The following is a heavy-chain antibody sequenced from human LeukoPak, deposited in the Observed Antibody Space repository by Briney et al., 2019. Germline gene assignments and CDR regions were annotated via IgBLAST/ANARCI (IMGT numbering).Heavy chain of an antibody. CDR2: ISAYNGNT. J-gene: IGHJ4*02. D-gene: IGHD1-26*01. Sequence: GASVKVSCKASGYTFISYGIGWVRQAPGQGLEWMGWISAYNGNTNYAQKLQGRVTITTDTSTSTAYMELRSLGSDDTAVYYCARDEPIVGATWFYDYWGQGTLVTVSS. V-gene: IGHV1-18*01. CDR3: ARDEPIVGATWFYDY. CDR1: GYTFISYG.